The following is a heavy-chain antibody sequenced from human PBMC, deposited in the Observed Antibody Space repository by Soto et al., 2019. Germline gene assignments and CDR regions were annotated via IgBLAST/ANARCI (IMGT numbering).Heavy chain of an antibody. CDR1: GGTFSSYA. J-gene: IGHJ5*02. CDR2: IIPIFGTA. D-gene: IGHD3-22*01. CDR3: ARQAGVVVISWFDP. V-gene: IGHV1-69*06. Sequence: SVKVSCKASGGTFSSYAISWVRQAPGQGLEWMGGIIPIFGTANYAQKFQGRVTITADKSTSTAYMELSSLRSEDTAVYYCARQAGVVVISWFDPWGQGTLVTVSS.